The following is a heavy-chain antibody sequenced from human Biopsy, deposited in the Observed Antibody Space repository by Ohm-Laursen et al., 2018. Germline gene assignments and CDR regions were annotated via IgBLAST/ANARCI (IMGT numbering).Heavy chain of an antibody. CDR2: ITQSGST. J-gene: IGHJ6*02. CDR1: GGSFNGYF. Sequence: GTLSLTCAVYGGSFNGYFWSWIRQPPGKGLEWIGDITQSGSTNYSPSLKSRVTISVDTAKKQFSLSLRSVNAADTAVYYCARVPLPGIGAAYQGRFLYGMDVWGQGTTVSVSS. CDR3: ARVPLPGIGAAYQGRFLYGMDV. V-gene: IGHV4-34*01. D-gene: IGHD6-13*01.